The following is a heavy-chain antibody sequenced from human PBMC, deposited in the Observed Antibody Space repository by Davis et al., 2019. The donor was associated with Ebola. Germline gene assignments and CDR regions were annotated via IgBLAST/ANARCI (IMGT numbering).Heavy chain of an antibody. CDR2: IYHSGST. CDR3: AGHSKSFLEDV. CDR1: GGSISSVCYS. D-gene: IGHD2/OR15-2a*01. V-gene: IGHV4-30-2*01. Sequence: MPPGSLTLSCAVSGGSISSVCYSWSWILQPPWKGLEWIGYIYHSGSTYYNPSLKSRVTISVDTSKNQFSLKLTSVTAADTAVYFCAGHSKSFLEDVWGQGTTVIVSS. J-gene: IGHJ6*01.